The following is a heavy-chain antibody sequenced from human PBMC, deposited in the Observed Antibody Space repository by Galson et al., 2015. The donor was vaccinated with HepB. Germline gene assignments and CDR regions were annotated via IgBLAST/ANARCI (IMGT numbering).Heavy chain of an antibody. CDR2: ISSSGSST. CDR3: AKDDSSGFFGPLDY. V-gene: IGHV3-23*01. Sequence: SLRLSCAASGITFRSHAMSWVRQAPGKGLEWVSSISSSGSSTYYADSVKGRFTISRDNSKNTLYLQMNSLRAEDTAVYYCAKDDSSGFFGPLDYWGQGTLVTVSS. CDR1: GITFRSHA. D-gene: IGHD3-22*01. J-gene: IGHJ4*02.